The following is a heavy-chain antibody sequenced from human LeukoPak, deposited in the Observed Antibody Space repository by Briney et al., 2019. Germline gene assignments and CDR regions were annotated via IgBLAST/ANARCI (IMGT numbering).Heavy chain of an antibody. CDR1: GGSISSSNW. CDR3: ARVVGYYDSSRYPTE. J-gene: IGHJ4*02. D-gene: IGHD3-22*01. V-gene: IGHV4-4*02. Sequence: PSETLSLTCAVSGGSISSSNWWSWVRQPPGKGLEWIGEIYHSGSTNYNPSLKSRVTISVDKSKNQFSLKLSSVTAADTAVYYCARVVGYYDSSRYPTEWGQGTLVTVSS. CDR2: IYHSGST.